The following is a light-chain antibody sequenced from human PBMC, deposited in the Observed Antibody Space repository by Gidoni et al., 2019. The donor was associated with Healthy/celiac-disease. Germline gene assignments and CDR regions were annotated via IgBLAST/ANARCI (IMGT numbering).Light chain of an antibody. Sequence: EIVMTKSSATLSVSPGERATISCRASQSVSSNLAWYQQKPGQAPRLLIYGASTRATVIPARFSGSGSGTEFTLTISSLQSEDFAVYYCQQYNNWPFTFGQGTRLEIK. CDR3: QQYNNWPFT. CDR2: GAS. CDR1: QSVSSN. V-gene: IGKV3D-15*01. J-gene: IGKJ5*01.